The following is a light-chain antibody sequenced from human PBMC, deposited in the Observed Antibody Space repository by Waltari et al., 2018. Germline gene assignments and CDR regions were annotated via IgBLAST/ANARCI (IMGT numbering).Light chain of an antibody. Sequence: QSALTQPASVSGSPGQSITISCTGTSSDVGDYKYVSCYQQHPGKAPKLMIYEVSNRPSGVSNHFSGSKSGNTASLTISGLQAEDEADYYCSSYTSSSTPNWVFGGGTKLTVL. J-gene: IGLJ3*02. CDR1: SSDVGDYKY. CDR3: SSYTSSSTPNWV. CDR2: EVS. V-gene: IGLV2-14*01.